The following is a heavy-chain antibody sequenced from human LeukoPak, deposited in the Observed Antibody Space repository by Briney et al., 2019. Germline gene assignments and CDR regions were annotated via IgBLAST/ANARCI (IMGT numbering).Heavy chain of an antibody. CDR2: IKQGGSEK. Sequence: PGGSLRLSCAVSGFSFSGYWMSWVRQAPGKGLEWVANIKQGGSEKFYVDSVTGRFTISRDNAKNSLYLQMNSLRAEDKAVYYCARGNYNDRSGYYADYWGQGTLVTVSS. V-gene: IGHV3-7*04. CDR1: GFSFSGYW. J-gene: IGHJ4*02. CDR3: ARGNYNDRSGYYADY. D-gene: IGHD3-22*01.